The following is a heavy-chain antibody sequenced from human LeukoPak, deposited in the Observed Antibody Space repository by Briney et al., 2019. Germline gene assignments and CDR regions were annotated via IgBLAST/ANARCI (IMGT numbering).Heavy chain of an antibody. CDR1: GFAVSSYY. Sequence: PGGSLRLSCAASGFAVSSYYMSWVRQAPGQGLEWVANIKQDGSEKYYVDSVKGRFTISRDNAKNSLYLQMNSLRAEDTAVYYCASTTLAGSRDVWGQGTTVTVSS. CDR3: ASTTLAGSRDV. J-gene: IGHJ6*02. CDR2: IKQDGSEK. V-gene: IGHV3-7*01. D-gene: IGHD3-3*02.